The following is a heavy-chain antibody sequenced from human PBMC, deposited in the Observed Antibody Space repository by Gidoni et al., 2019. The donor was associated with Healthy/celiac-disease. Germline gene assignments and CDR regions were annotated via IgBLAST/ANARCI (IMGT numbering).Heavy chain of an antibody. CDR1: GFTFSTYA. V-gene: IGHV3-23*01. D-gene: IGHD3-22*01. J-gene: IGHJ4*02. CDR2: ISGSGGST. CDR3: AKANYYDISGTFGH. Sequence: EVQLLESGGGLVQPGESLRLSCAASGFTFSTYAMSWVRQAPGKGLGWVSSISGSGGSTYYADSVKGRFTISRDNSKNTLYLQWNGLRAEDTAIYYCAKANYYDISGTFGHWGQGTLVTVSS.